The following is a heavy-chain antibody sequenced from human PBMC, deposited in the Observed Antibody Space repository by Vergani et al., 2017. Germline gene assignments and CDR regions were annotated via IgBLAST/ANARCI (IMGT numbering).Heavy chain of an antibody. CDR3: ARARRYSSSWYRKYYYYYYMDV. D-gene: IGHD6-13*01. CDR2: IYYSGRT. Sequence: QVQLQESGPGLVKPSETLSLTCTVSGGSISSYYRCWIWQPPGKGLEWIGNIYYSGRTNYNPSLKSRVTISVDTSKNQFSLKLSSVTAAATAVYYCARARRYSSSWYRKYYYYYYMDVWGKGTTVTVSS. V-gene: IGHV4-59*01. CDR1: GGSISSYY. J-gene: IGHJ6*03.